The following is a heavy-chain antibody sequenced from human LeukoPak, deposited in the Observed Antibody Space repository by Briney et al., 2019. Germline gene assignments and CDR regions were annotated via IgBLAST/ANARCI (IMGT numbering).Heavy chain of an antibody. V-gene: IGHV1-2*02. CDR3: ARAGAIAAAGLAEYFQH. CDR1: GYTFTGYY. D-gene: IGHD6-13*01. J-gene: IGHJ1*01. Sequence: ASVKVSCKASGYTFTGYYMHWVRQAPGQGLEWMGWIDPNSRGTNYAQKFQGRVTMTRNTSITTAYMELSSLRSEDTAVYYCARAGAIAAAGLAEYFQHWGQGTLVTVSS. CDR2: IDPNSRGT.